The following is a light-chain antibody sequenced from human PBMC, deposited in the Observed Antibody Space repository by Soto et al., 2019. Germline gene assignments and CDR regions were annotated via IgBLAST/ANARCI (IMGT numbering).Light chain of an antibody. Sequence: QSALTQPASVSGSPGQSITISCTGANSDIGDWNYVSWYQQYPGKAPKVIIYEVNYRPSGVSYRFSGSKSGNTAYLTISGLHAEDEADYYCSSFSSGTTLFVFGGGTKLTVL. CDR3: SSFSSGTTLFV. J-gene: IGLJ1*01. CDR2: EVN. CDR1: NSDIGDWNY. V-gene: IGLV2-14*01.